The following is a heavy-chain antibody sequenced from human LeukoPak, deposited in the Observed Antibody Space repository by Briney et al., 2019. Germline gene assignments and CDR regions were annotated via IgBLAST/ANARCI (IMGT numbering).Heavy chain of an antibody. CDR1: GGSISSSSYY. J-gene: IGHJ4*02. D-gene: IGHD6-13*01. CDR3: ARLSISAAGSWDY. CDR2: IYYSGST. V-gene: IGHV4-39*07. Sequence: SETLSLTCTVSGGSISSSSYYWGWIRQPPGKGLEWIGSIYYSGSTYYNPSLKSRLTISLDTSKNQFSLKLSSVTAADTAVYYCARLSISAAGSWDYWGQGTLVTVSS.